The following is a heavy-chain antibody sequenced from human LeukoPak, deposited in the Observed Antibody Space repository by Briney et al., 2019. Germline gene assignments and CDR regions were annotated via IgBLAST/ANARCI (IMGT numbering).Heavy chain of an antibody. Sequence: GGSLRLFCAASGFTFDNYRMSWVRQAPGKGLEWVSTVNADGGNTYYADSVKGRFTISRDNSKDTVFLQMNNLRAEDTAIYYCAREGGSCTSNSCSDYFDYWGQGTLVTVSP. CDR2: VNADGGNT. D-gene: IGHD6-13*01. J-gene: IGHJ4*02. CDR1: GFTFDNYR. CDR3: AREGGSCTSNSCSDYFDY. V-gene: IGHV3-23*01.